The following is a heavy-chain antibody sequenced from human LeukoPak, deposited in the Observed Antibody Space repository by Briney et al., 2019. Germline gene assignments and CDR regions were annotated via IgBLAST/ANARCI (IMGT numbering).Heavy chain of an antibody. CDR3: ARDAFRYCSSTSCHNWFDP. D-gene: IGHD2-2*01. V-gene: IGHV4-4*02. CDR1: GGSISSNNW. CDR2: IYHSGSP. J-gene: IGHJ5*02. Sequence: PSETLSLTCAVSGGSISSNNWWGWVRQPPGKGLEWIGEIYHSGSPNYNPSLKSRVTISVDKSRNHFSLNLSSVTAADTAVYYCARDAFRYCSSTSCHNWFDPWGQGTLVTVSP.